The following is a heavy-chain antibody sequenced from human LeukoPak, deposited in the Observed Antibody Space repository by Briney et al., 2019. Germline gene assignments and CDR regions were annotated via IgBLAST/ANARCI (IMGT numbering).Heavy chain of an antibody. CDR2: ISGSGGST. D-gene: IGHD1-26*01. J-gene: IGHJ4*02. CDR1: GFSFSNYA. Sequence: GGSLRLSCVPSGFSFSNYAMSWVRQAPGKGLEWVSSISGSGGSTHYVDSVKGRFTISRDKTKKSLYLEMNSLRAEDTAVYYCARTVGGYYFDYWGQGSLVTVSS. CDR3: ARTVGGYYFDY. V-gene: IGHV3-23*01.